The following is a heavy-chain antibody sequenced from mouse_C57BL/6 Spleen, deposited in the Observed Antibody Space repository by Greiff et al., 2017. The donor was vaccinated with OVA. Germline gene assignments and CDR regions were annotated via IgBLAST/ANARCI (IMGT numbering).Heavy chain of an antibody. Sequence: EVKLQQSGPELVKPGASVKISCKASGYTFTDYYMNWVKQSHGKSLEWIGDINPNNGGTSYNQKFKGKATLTVDKSSSTAYMELRSLTSEDSAVYYCARIYYDYHYFDYWGQGTTLTVSS. J-gene: IGHJ2*01. V-gene: IGHV1-26*01. CDR2: INPNNGGT. CDR1: GYTFTDYY. CDR3: ARIYYDYHYFDY. D-gene: IGHD2-4*01.